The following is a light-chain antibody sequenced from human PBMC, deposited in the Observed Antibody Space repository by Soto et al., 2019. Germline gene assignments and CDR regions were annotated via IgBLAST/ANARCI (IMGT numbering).Light chain of an antibody. V-gene: IGLV1-40*01. CDR3: QSYDSSLSGAI. CDR1: NSNIGAGYE. Sequence: QSVLTQPPSVSGAPGQRITFSCTGSNSNIGAGYEVHWYQQLPGTAPKLLIYDSINRPSGVPDRFSGSKSGTSASLAITGLQAGDEADYDCQSYDSSLSGAIFGGGTKLTVL. J-gene: IGLJ2*01. CDR2: DSI.